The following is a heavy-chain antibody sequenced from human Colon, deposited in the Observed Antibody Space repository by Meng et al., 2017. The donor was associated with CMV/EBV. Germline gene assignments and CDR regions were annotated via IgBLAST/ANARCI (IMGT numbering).Heavy chain of an antibody. J-gene: IGHJ4*02. D-gene: IGHD3-10*01. V-gene: IGHV3-7*01. CDR1: EFMFNNEW. Sequence: SGFTEFMFNNEWVTWGRQAAGEGLGWVANVEGDGRQKHYEDFVKGRFTISRDNDTNLVFLQMNNMRPEDKAVYFCARHVYYRFDYWGQGALVTVSS. CDR2: VEGDGRQK. CDR3: ARHVYYRFDY.